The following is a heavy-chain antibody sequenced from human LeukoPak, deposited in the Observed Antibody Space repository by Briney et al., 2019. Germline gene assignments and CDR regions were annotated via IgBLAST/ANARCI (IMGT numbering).Heavy chain of an antibody. Sequence: GGSLRLSCAASGFIFSDYYMTWIRQAPGKGLEWLSYISGSGSDTNYADSVKGRFTTSRDNAKNSLYLQMNSLRAEDTAVYYCATTGYSSGWHNFDYWGQGTLVTVSS. J-gene: IGHJ4*02. D-gene: IGHD6-19*01. CDR2: ISGSGSDT. CDR1: GFIFSDYY. CDR3: ATTGYSSGWHNFDY. V-gene: IGHV3-11*03.